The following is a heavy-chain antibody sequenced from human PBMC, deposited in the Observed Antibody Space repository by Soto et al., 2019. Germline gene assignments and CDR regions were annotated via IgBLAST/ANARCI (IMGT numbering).Heavy chain of an antibody. D-gene: IGHD6-6*01. Sequence: GESLKISCKGSGYSFTSYWIGWVRQMPGKGLEWMGIIYPGDSDTRYSPSFQGQVTISAGKSISTAYLQWSSLKASDTAMYYCARLARNHLRDSSSSGDWFDPWGQGTLVTVSS. CDR2: IYPGDSDT. CDR3: ARLARNHLRDSSSSGDWFDP. V-gene: IGHV5-51*01. CDR1: GYSFTSYW. J-gene: IGHJ5*02.